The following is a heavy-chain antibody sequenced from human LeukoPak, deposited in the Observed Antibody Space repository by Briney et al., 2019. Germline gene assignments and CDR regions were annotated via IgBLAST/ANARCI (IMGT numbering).Heavy chain of an antibody. D-gene: IGHD3-10*01. V-gene: IGHV1-69*04. Sequence: SEKVSCKASGGTFSSYAISWVRQAPGQGLEWMGRIIPILGIANYAQKFQGRVTITADKSTSTAYMELSSLRSEDTAVYYCASGSGSYWFDYWGQGTLVTVSS. CDR3: ASGSGSYWFDY. CDR1: GGTFSSYA. CDR2: IIPILGIA. J-gene: IGHJ4*02.